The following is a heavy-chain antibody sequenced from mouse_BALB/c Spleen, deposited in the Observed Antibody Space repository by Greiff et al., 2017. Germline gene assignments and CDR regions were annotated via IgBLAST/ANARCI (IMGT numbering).Heavy chain of an antibody. CDR3: ARDYSWFAY. V-gene: IGHV5-6-5*01. Sequence: EVHLVESGGGLVKPGGSLKLSCAASGFAFSSYDMSWVRQTPEKRLEWVAYISSGGSTYYPDSVKGRFTISRDNARNILYLQMSSLRSEDTAMYYCARDYSWFAYWGQGTLVTVSA. CDR2: ISSGGST. J-gene: IGHJ3*01. D-gene: IGHD2-13*01. CDR1: GFAFSSYD.